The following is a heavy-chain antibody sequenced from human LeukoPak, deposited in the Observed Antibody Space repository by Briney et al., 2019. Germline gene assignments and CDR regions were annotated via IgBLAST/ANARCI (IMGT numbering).Heavy chain of an antibody. CDR2: ISAYNGNT. J-gene: IGHJ5*02. CDR3: ARDRDYYDSSGSSVTGWFDP. CDR1: GYTFTSYG. D-gene: IGHD3-22*01. Sequence: GASVKVSCKASGYTFTSYGISWVRQAPGQGLEWMGWISAYNGNTNYAQKLQGRVTMTRDTSTSTVYMELSSLRSEDTAVYYCARDRDYYDSSGSSVTGWFDPWGQGTLVTVSS. V-gene: IGHV1-18*01.